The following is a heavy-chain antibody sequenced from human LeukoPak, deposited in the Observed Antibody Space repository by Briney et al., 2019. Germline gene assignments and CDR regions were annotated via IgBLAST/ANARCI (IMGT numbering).Heavy chain of an antibody. Sequence: GASVKVSCKASGYTFTSYYMHWVRQAPGQGLEWMGWINPNSGNTNYAQKFQGRVTMTRDKSISTAYMELRRLRSDEPAVYYCVSAGFRAFVVFDIWGEGTMVTVSS. J-gene: IGHJ3*02. D-gene: IGHD1-26*01. CDR2: INPNSGNT. V-gene: IGHV1-2*02. CDR3: VSAGFRAFVVFDI. CDR1: GYTFTSYY.